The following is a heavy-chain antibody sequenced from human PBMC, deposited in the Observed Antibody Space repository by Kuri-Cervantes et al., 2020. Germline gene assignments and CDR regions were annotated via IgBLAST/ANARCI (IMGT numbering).Heavy chain of an antibody. D-gene: IGHD1-1*01. CDR2: ISWDSGSI. CDR3: AKDGQNWNDAKVVGYFDY. V-gene: IGHV3-9*01. J-gene: IGHJ4*02. CDR1: GFSLDDYA. Sequence: SLKISCAASGFSLDDYAMHWVRQAPGKGLEWVSGISWDSGSIAYADSVKGRFTISRDNAKNSLYLQMTSLRPEDTALYYCAKDGQNWNDAKVVGYFDYWGQGTLVTVSS.